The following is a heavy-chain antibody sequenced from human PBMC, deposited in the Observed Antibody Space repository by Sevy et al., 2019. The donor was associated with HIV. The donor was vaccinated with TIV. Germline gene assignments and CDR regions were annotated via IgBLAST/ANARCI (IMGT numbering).Heavy chain of an antibody. CDR2: IYHSGST. CDR1: GGSISSGGYS. J-gene: IGHJ5*02. D-gene: IGHD3-9*01. V-gene: IGHV4-30-2*01. Sequence: SETLSLTCAVSGGSISSGGYSWSWIRQPPGKGLEWIGYIYHSGSTYYYPSLKSRVTISVDRSKNQFSLKLSSVTAADTAVYYCARASPYDILTGYYGGWFDPWGQGTLVTVSS. CDR3: ARASPYDILTGYYGGWFDP.